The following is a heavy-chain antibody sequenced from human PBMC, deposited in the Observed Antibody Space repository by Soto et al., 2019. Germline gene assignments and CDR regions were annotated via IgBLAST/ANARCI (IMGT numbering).Heavy chain of an antibody. CDR1: GGSISSGGYY. V-gene: IGHV4-31*03. Sequence: PSETLSLTCTVSGGSISSGGYYWSWIRQHPGKGLEWIGYIYYSGSTYYNPSLKSRVTISVDTSKNQFSLKLSSVTAADTAVYYCARGRGRATIFGVVMLDVWGQGTTVTVSS. D-gene: IGHD3-3*01. CDR2: IYYSGST. J-gene: IGHJ6*02. CDR3: ARGRGRATIFGVVMLDV.